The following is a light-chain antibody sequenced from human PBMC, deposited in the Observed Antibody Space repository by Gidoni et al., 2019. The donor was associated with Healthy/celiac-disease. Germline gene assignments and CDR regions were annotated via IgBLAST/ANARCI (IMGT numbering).Light chain of an antibody. J-gene: IGLJ2*01. CDR3: CSYAGSSTHVV. V-gene: IGLV2-23*02. Sequence: QSALTQPASVSGSPGQSITISCTGTSSDVGSYNLVSWYQQHPGKAPKLMIYEVSKRPSGVSNRFSGSKSGNTASLTSSGIQAEDEADYYCCSYAGSSTHVVFGGGTKLTVL. CDR1: SSDVGSYNL. CDR2: EVS.